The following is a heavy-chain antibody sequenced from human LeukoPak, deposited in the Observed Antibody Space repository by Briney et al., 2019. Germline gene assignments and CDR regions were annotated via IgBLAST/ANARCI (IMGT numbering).Heavy chain of an antibody. CDR3: ARSAPEGFWGPAVSLLSWFDP. CDR1: GGTFSSYA. CDR2: IIPIFGTA. Sequence: SVKVSCTASGGTFSSYAISWVRQAPGQGLEWMGGIIPIFGTANYAQKFQGRVTITADESTSTAYMELSSLRSEDTAVYYCARSAPEGFWGPAVSLLSWFDPWGQGTLVTVSS. J-gene: IGHJ5*02. V-gene: IGHV1-69*13. D-gene: IGHD2-2*01.